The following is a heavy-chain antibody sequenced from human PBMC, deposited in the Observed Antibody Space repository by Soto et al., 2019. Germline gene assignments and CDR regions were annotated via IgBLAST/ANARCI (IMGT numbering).Heavy chain of an antibody. D-gene: IGHD6-19*01. CDR2: ISAGNGNT. V-gene: IGHV1-3*01. CDR1: GYTFTSYA. CDR3: AREGSSGWYGVDY. Sequence: ALVKVACKASGYTFTSYAMHWVRQAPGQRLEWMGWISAGNGNTKYSQKFQGRVTITRDTSASTAYMELSSLRSEDTAVYYCAREGSSGWYGVDYWGQGTLVTVSS. J-gene: IGHJ4*02.